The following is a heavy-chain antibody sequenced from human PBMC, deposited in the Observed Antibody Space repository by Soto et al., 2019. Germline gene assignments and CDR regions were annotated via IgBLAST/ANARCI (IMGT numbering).Heavy chain of an antibody. Sequence: GGSLRLSCAASGFPFRSSSMNWVRQAPGKGLGWLSSISSSSYYIFYADSVKGRFTISRDNAKNSLYLQMHSLRAEDTAVYYCARDLGEVSAFWGQGTPVTVSS. CDR1: GFPFRSSS. CDR2: ISSSSYYI. V-gene: IGHV3-21*01. J-gene: IGHJ4*02. CDR3: ARDLGEVSAF. D-gene: IGHD3-10*01.